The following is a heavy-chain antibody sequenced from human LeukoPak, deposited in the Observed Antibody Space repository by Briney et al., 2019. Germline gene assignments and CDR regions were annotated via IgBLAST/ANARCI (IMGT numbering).Heavy chain of an antibody. J-gene: IGHJ3*02. CDR3: ARHGGTVTRAFDI. CDR1: GGSFSGYY. V-gene: IGHV4-34*01. CDR2: INHSGST. Sequence: SETLSLTCAVYGGSFSGYYWSWIRQPPGKGLEWIGEINHSGSTNYNPSLKSRVTISVDTSKNQFSLKLSSVTAADTAVYYCARHGGTVTRAFDIWGQGTMVTVSS. D-gene: IGHD4-17*01.